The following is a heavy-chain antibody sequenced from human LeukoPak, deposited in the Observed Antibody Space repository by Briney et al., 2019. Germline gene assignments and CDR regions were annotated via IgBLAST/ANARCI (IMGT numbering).Heavy chain of an antibody. D-gene: IGHD2-2*01. V-gene: IGHV1-46*01. CDR1: GYTFTSYY. J-gene: IGHJ6*03. Sequence: ASVKVPCKASGYTFTSYYMHWVRQAPGQGLEWMGIINPSGGSTSYAQKFQGRVTMTRDMSTSTVYMELSSLRSEDTAVYYCARDFGDIVVVPAAISLRSRPYYYYYMDVWGKGTTVAVSS. CDR2: INPSGGST. CDR3: ARDFGDIVVVPAAISLRSRPYYYYYMDV.